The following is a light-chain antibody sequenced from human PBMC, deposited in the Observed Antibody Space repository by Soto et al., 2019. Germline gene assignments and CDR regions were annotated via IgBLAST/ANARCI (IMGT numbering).Light chain of an antibody. CDR3: SSYTSTSTVV. V-gene: IGLV2-14*01. J-gene: IGLJ2*01. CDR1: SSDVGGFNY. Sequence: QSALTQPASVSGSPGQSITISCTGTSSDVGGFNYVSWYQQHPGKAPKLLIYEVSNRPSGISSRFSGSKSGNTASLTISGVQAEDEGDYYCSSYTSTSTVVFGGGTQLTVL. CDR2: EVS.